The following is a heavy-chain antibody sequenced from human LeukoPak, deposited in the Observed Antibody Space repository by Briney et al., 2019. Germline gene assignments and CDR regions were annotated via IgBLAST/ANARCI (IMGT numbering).Heavy chain of an antibody. Sequence: GGSLRLSCAASGFTVSSNYMSWVRKAPGKGLEWVSVIYSGGNTYYADSVKGRFSISRDNSKNTLYLQMNSLRAEDTAVYYCATDYGGPYYFDYWGQGTLVTVSS. J-gene: IGHJ4*02. CDR1: GFTVSSNY. V-gene: IGHV3-66*01. CDR2: IYSGGNT. CDR3: ATDYGGPYYFDY. D-gene: IGHD4-23*01.